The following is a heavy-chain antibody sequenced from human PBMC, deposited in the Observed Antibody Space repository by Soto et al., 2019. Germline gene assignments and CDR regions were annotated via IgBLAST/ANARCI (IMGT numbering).Heavy chain of an antibody. Sequence: SETLSLTCTVSGGSISSYYWSWIRQPPGKGLEWIGYIYYSGSTNYNPSLKSRVTISVDTSKNQFSLKLSSVTAADTAVYYCARAPPGATRGFDYWGQGTLVTVSS. D-gene: IGHD1-26*01. CDR3: ARAPPGATRGFDY. CDR2: IYYSGST. V-gene: IGHV4-59*01. CDR1: GGSISSYY. J-gene: IGHJ4*02.